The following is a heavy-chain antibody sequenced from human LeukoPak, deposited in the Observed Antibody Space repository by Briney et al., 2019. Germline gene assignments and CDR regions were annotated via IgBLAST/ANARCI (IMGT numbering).Heavy chain of an antibody. CDR1: GYTFASYD. CDR3: ARVPGYSSGWYPIDY. Sequence: ASVKVSCKASGYTFASYDISWVRQAPGQGLECMGWISAYNGNTNYAQKFQGRVTMTTDTSTSTAYMELRSLRSDDTAVYYCARVPGYSSGWYPIDYWGQGTLVTVSS. D-gene: IGHD6-19*01. CDR2: ISAYNGNT. V-gene: IGHV1-18*01. J-gene: IGHJ4*02.